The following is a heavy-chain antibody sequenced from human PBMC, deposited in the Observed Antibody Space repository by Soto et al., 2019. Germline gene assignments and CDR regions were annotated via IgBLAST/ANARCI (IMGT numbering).Heavy chain of an antibody. CDR3: ARDGPYSSSWYWFDP. D-gene: IGHD6-13*01. V-gene: IGHV1-3*01. J-gene: IGHJ5*02. CDR1: GYTFTSYA. CDR2: INAGNGNT. Sequence: QVQLVQSGAEVKKPGASVKVSCKASGYTFTSYAMHWVRQAPGQRLEWMGWINAGNGNTKYSQKFQGRVTITRDTSASTAYMALSSLRSEDTAVYYCARDGPYSSSWYWFDPWGQGTLVTVSS.